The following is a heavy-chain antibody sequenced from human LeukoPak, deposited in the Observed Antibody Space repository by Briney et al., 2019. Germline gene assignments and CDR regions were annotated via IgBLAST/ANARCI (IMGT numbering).Heavy chain of an antibody. D-gene: IGHD6-13*01. J-gene: IGHJ5*02. V-gene: IGHV1-18*04. CDR3: ARDGTYYAIKDSSWYWFDP. CDR2: ISDYNGNT. CDR1: GYTLTSYG. Sequence: ASVKVSCKASGYTLTSYGISWVRHAPGQGLEGMGWISDYNGNTNYAQKLQGRVTMTTDTSTSTAYIEVRSLRSDDTAVYYYARDGTYYAIKDSSWYWFDPWGQGTLVTVSS.